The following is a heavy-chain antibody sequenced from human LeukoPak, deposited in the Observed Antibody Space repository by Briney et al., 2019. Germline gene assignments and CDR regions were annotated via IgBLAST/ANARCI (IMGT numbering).Heavy chain of an antibody. Sequence: GASVKVSCKASGYTFTRYYMHWVRQAPGQGLEWMGIINPGGGGTSYAQKFQGRVTMTRDTSTSTLYMELSSLPSEDTAVYYCARDRLAASWYAFDYWGQGTLVTVSS. J-gene: IGHJ4*02. CDR2: INPGGGGT. CDR1: GYTFTRYY. CDR3: ARDRLAASWYAFDY. V-gene: IGHV1-46*01. D-gene: IGHD6-13*01.